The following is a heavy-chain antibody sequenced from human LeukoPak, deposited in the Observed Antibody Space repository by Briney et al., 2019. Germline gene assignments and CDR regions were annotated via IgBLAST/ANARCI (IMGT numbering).Heavy chain of an antibody. J-gene: IGHJ4*02. CDR2: ISYDGSNK. V-gene: IGHV3-30*18. CDR1: GGSISSS. CDR3: AKIPSFYSSGWPN. Sequence: LSLTCTVSGGSISSSSYYWGWVRQAPGKGLEWVAVISYDGSNKYYADSVKGRFTISRDNSKNTLYLQMNSLRAEDTAVYYCAKIPSFYSSGWPNWGQGTLVTVSS. D-gene: IGHD6-19*01.